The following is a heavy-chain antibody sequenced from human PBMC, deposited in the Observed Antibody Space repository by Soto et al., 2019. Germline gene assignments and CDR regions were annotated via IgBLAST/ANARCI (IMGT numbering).Heavy chain of an antibody. CDR2: ISSNGGST. CDR1: GFTFSSYA. CDR3: ARARTPDYLYCSSTSCYTHYYYYGMDV. J-gene: IGHJ6*02. Sequence: GGSLRLSCAASGFTFSSYAMHWVRQAPGKGLEYVSAISSNGGSTYYANSVKGRFTISRDNSKNTLYLQMGSLRAEDMAVYYCARARTPDYLYCSSTSCYTHYYYYGMDVWGQGTTVTVSS. V-gene: IGHV3-64*01. D-gene: IGHD2-2*02.